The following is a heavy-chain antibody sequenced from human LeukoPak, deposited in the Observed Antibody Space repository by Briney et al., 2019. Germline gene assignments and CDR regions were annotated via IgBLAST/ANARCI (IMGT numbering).Heavy chain of an antibody. CDR2: ISSGGDIM. D-gene: IGHD3-22*01. J-gene: IGHJ4*02. CDR1: GLRFSDYY. Sequence: KAGGSLRLSCAASGLRFSDYYVSWIRQAPGKGLQWVSYISSGGDIMHYADSVKGRFTISRDNSKNTLYLQMNSLRAEDTAVYYCTKDPYDYYDSSGYYYEPYFDYWGQGTLVTVSS. CDR3: TKDPYDYYDSSGYYYEPYFDY. V-gene: IGHV3-11*01.